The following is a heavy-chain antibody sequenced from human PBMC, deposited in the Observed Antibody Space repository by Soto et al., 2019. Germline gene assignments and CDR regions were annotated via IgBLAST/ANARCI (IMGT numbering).Heavy chain of an antibody. Sequence: AGSLSLSCAASGFTVSSNYMSWVRQAPGKGLEWVSIIYSGGSTYYADSVKGRFTISRDNSKNQPYLQMNSLRAEDTAVYYCASCYCSGGSCWNHYYNGMDVWGQGTTVTVSS. CDR2: IYSGGST. V-gene: IGHV3-53*01. CDR1: GFTVSSNY. J-gene: IGHJ6*02. CDR3: ASCYCSGGSCWNHYYNGMDV. D-gene: IGHD2-15*01.